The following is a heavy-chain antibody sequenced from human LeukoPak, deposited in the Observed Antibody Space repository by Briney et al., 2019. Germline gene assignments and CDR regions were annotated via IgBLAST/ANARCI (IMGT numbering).Heavy chain of an antibody. CDR3: ARAIPNLLWFGELDAFDI. Sequence: PGGSLRLSCAASGFTFSSYGMHWVRQAPGKGLEWVAFIRYDGSNKYYADSVKGRFTISRENAKSSLYLQMNSLRAGDTAVYYCARAIPNLLWFGELDAFDIWGQGTLVTVSS. CDR2: IRYDGSNK. V-gene: IGHV3-30*02. CDR1: GFTFSSYG. D-gene: IGHD3-10*01. J-gene: IGHJ3*02.